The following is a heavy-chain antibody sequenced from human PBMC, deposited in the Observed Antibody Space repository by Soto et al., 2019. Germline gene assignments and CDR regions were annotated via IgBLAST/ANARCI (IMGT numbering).Heavy chain of an antibody. CDR3: ARGRTWGARDFDN. J-gene: IGHJ4*02. CDR1: GYTFNSYG. D-gene: IGHD3-16*01. V-gene: IGHV1-18*01. Sequence: QVQFVQSGGDVKRPGASVRVSCKASGYTFNSYGVSWVRQAPGQGLEWMGWITPYNGHADYARKFQGRVTMTTDISTNTVSMELRDLRSDDTAVYYCARGRTWGARDFDNWGQGTLVTVSS. CDR2: ITPYNGHA.